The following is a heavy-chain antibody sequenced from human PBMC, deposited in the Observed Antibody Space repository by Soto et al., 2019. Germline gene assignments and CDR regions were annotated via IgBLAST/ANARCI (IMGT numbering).Heavy chain of an antibody. CDR1: GFTFSSYG. D-gene: IGHD6-13*01. CDR2: IWYDGSNK. CDR3: ARGEQLVPHYYYSGMDV. V-gene: IGHV3-33*01. J-gene: IGHJ6*02. Sequence: PGGSLRLSCAASGFTFSSYGMHWVRQAPGKGLEWVAVIWYDGSNKYYADSVKGRFTISRDNSKNTLYLQMNSLRAEDTAVYYCARGEQLVPHYYYSGMDVWGQGTTVTVSS.